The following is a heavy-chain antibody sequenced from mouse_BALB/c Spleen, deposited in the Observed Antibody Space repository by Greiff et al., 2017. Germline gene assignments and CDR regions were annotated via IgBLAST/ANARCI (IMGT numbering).Heavy chain of an antibody. CDR1: GYSFTGYF. V-gene: IGHV1-20*02. CDR2: INPYNGDT. Sequence: EVQLHQSGPELVKPGASVKISCKASGYSFTGYFMNWVMQSHGKSLEWIGRINPYNGDTFYNQKFKGKATLTVDKSSSTAHMELRSLASEDSAVYYCARGDYRYPYAMDYWGQGTSVTVSS. CDR3: ARGDYRYPYAMDY. D-gene: IGHD2-14*01. J-gene: IGHJ4*01.